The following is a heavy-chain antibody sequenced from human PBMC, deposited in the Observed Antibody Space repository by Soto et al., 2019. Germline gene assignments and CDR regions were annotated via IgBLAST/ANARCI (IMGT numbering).Heavy chain of an antibody. CDR2: IYYSGST. D-gene: IGHD6-19*01. J-gene: IGHJ5*02. Sequence: SETLSLTCTVSGGSISSYYWSWIRQPPGKGLEWIGYIYYSGSTNYNPSLKSRVTISVDTSKNQFSLKLSSVTAADTAVYYCAREKVAGTGWWFDPWDQGTLVTVSS. V-gene: IGHV4-59*01. CDR1: GGSISSYY. CDR3: AREKVAGTGWWFDP.